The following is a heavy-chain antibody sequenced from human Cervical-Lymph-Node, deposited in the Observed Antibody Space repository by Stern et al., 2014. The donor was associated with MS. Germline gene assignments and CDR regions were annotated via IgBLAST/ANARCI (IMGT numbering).Heavy chain of an antibody. CDR3: ARERQQYCNSEGCSYWYFDL. D-gene: IGHD2/OR15-2a*01. CDR2: IYHSGPS. CDR1: GGSVSSTNW. V-gene: IGHV4-4*02. J-gene: IGHJ2*01. Sequence: QLQLQESGPGLVKPSGTLSLTCAVSGGSVSSTNWWSCVRQSPGKALEWIVNIYHSGPSTSRPSLRSRFPIPLDTSKNPLSLHLTSVTAADTAVYYCARERQQYCNSEGCSYWYFDLWGRGTLVTVSS.